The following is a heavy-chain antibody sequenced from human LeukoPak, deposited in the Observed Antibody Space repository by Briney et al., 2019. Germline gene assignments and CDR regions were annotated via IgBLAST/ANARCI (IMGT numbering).Heavy chain of an antibody. Sequence: GGSLRLSCAASGFTFSSHAMSWVRQAPGKGLEWVSAISGSGGSTYYADSVKGRFTISRDNSKNTLYLQMNSLRAEDTAVYYCAKGHRYCSSTSCPQGDYWGQGTLVTVSS. J-gene: IGHJ4*02. CDR3: AKGHRYCSSTSCPQGDY. D-gene: IGHD2-2*01. CDR1: GFTFSSHA. CDR2: ISGSGGST. V-gene: IGHV3-23*01.